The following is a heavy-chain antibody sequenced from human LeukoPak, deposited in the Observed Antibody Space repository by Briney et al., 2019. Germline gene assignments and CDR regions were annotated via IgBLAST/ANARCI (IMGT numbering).Heavy chain of an antibody. CDR2: IKQDGSEK. J-gene: IGHJ6*02. CDR1: GFTFSSSW. V-gene: IGHV3-7*01. CDR3: ASASPYYYGIDV. Sequence: GGSLRLSCAASGFTFSSSWMSWVRQAAGKGLEWVANIKQDGSEKYYVDSVKGRFTIPRDNAKTSLYLQMNSLRAEDTAVYYCASASPYYYGIDVWGQGTTVTVSS.